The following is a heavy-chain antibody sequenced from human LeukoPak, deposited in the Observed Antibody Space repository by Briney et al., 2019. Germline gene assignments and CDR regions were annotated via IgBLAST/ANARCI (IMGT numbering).Heavy chain of an antibody. CDR3: AKHGYCSGISCFFDF. J-gene: IGHJ4*02. V-gene: IGHV3-23*01. CDR2: ISGSGPYT. CDR1: GFTFSSYA. D-gene: IGHD2-2*03. Sequence: GGSLRLSCAASGFTFSSYAMSWVRQAPGKGLEWVSGISGSGPYTFYTDSVKGRFTISRDSSKNTLYLQMSSLRAEDTALYYCAKHGYCSGISCFFDFWGQGTLVTVSS.